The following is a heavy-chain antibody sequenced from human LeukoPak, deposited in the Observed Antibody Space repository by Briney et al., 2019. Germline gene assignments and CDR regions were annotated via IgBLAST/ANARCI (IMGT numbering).Heavy chain of an antibody. CDR1: GFTFSSYS. Sequence: GGSLRLSCAASGFTFSSYSMNWVRQAPGKGLEWVSSISSSSSYIYYADSVKGRFTISRDNAKNSLYLQMNSLRAEDTAVYYCAREYSYGYGPFDYWGQGTLVTVSS. CDR3: AREYSYGYGPFDY. D-gene: IGHD5-18*01. CDR2: ISSSSSYI. V-gene: IGHV3-21*01. J-gene: IGHJ4*02.